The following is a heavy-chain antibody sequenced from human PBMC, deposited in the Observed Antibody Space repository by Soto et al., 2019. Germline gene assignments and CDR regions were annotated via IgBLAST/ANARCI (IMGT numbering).Heavy chain of an antibody. J-gene: IGHJ3*02. CDR2: ISGSGGST. CDR3: AKDSITMVRGVWNAFDI. D-gene: IGHD3-10*01. V-gene: IGHV3-23*01. CDR1: GFTFSTYA. Sequence: EVQLLESGGGLVQPGGSLRLSCAASGFTFSTYAMSWVRQAPGKGLEWVSAISGSGGSTYYADSVKGRFTISRDNSKNTLYLQMNSLRAEDTAGYYCAKDSITMVRGVWNAFDIWGQGTMVTVSS.